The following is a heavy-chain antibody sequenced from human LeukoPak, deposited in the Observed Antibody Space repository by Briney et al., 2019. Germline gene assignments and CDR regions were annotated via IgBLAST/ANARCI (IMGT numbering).Heavy chain of an antibody. Sequence: GGALRLSCPASGFTFSGYVLSGVREAPRGGRECGSVISGIGGTTYYAESAKSRFTISRDTFNNTLYLSMSSVRAEDTGVYYCAKNSAYSGSFNDHWGQGTLVTVSS. CDR3: AKNSAYSGSFNDH. CDR1: GFTFSGYV. J-gene: IGHJ4*02. V-gene: IGHV3-23*01. D-gene: IGHD1-26*01. CDR2: ISGIGGTT.